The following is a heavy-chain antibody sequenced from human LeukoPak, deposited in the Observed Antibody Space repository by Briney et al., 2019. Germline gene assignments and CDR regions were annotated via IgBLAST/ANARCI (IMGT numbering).Heavy chain of an antibody. J-gene: IGHJ5*02. CDR3: ARVSWFGDWFGP. V-gene: IGHV4-39*07. Sequence: SETLSLTCTVSGGSISSSSYYWGWIRQPPGKGLEWIGSIYYSGSTYYNPSLKSRVTISVDTSKNQVSLKLSSVTAADTAVYYCARVSWFGDWFGPWGQGTLVTVSS. CDR1: GGSISSSSYY. D-gene: IGHD3-10*01. CDR2: IYYSGST.